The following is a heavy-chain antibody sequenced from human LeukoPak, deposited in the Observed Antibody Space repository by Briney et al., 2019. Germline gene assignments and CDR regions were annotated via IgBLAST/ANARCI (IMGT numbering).Heavy chain of an antibody. CDR2: INPNSGGT. D-gene: IGHD3-10*01. V-gene: IGHV1-2*02. CDR1: GYTFTGYY. CDR3: ARDGWGSGSYHPHGFDY. J-gene: IGHJ4*02. Sequence: GASVKVSCKASGYTFTGYYMHWVRQAPGQGLEWMGWINPNSGGTNYAQKFQGRVTMTRDTSISTAYMELSRLRSDDTAVYCCARDGWGSGSYHPHGFDYWGQGTLVTVSS.